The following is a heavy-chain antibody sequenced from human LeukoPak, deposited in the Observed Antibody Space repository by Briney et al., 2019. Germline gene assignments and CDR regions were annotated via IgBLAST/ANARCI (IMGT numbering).Heavy chain of an antibody. CDR1: GYSFTSYW. V-gene: IGHV5-51*01. Sequence: GESLKIYCKGSGYSFTSYWIGWVRQMPGKGLEWMGIIYPGDSDTSYRPSFQGQVTISADKSISTAYLQWSSLKASDTAMYYCARIGPREDIVVVPAAYFDYWGQGTLVTVSS. CDR3: ARIGPREDIVVVPAAYFDY. J-gene: IGHJ4*02. D-gene: IGHD2-2*01. CDR2: IYPGDSDT.